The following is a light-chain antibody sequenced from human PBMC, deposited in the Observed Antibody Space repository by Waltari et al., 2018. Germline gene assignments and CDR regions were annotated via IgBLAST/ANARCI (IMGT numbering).Light chain of an antibody. CDR2: DVY. J-gene: IGKJ1*01. CDR1: QSVGRS. V-gene: IGKV3-20*01. Sequence: EIVLTQSPGTLSLSPGERATLSCRASQSVGRSLVWYQQKPGQAPRLLIDDVYRRATGIPDRFSGSGYGTDFSLTISRLEPEDFAVYYCQKYERLPATFGQGTTVEIK. CDR3: QKYERLPAT.